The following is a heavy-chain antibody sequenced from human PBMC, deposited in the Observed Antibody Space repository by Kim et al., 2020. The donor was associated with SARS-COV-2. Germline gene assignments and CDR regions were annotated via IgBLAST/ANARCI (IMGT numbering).Heavy chain of an antibody. CDR2: ISYDGSKK. CDR1: GFTFSSYG. D-gene: IGHD2-21*02. Sequence: GGSLRLSCAASGFTFSSYGMHWVRQAPGKGLEWVAGISYDGSKKYYADSVKGRFTISRDNSKNTLYLQMNSLRAEDTAVYYCVKALRTAPFDYWGQGTLVTVSS. V-gene: IGHV3-30*18. CDR3: VKALRTAPFDY. J-gene: IGHJ4*02.